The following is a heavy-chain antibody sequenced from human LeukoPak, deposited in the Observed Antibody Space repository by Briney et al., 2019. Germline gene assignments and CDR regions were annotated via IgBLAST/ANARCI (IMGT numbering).Heavy chain of an antibody. Sequence: GGSPRLSCAASGFTFSSYAMHWVRQAPGKGLEWVAVISYDGSNKYYADSVKGRFTISRDNSKNTLYLQMNSLRAEDTAVYYCARGSGEVGYWGQGTLVTVSS. V-gene: IGHV3-30*04. J-gene: IGHJ4*02. D-gene: IGHD2-21*01. CDR2: ISYDGSNK. CDR1: GFTFSSYA. CDR3: ARGSGEVGY.